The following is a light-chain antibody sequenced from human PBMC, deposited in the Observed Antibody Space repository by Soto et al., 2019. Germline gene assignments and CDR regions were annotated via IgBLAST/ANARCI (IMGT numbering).Light chain of an antibody. CDR2: EVS. V-gene: IGLV2-14*01. J-gene: IGLJ1*01. CDR1: SSDIGTYKY. CDR3: SSYTGSSTPYV. Sequence: QSALTQPASVSGSPGQSITISCTGTSSDIGTYKYVSWYQHPPGKAPKLMIYEVSNRPSGVSNRFSGSKSGNTASLTISGLQAEGEADYYCSSYTGSSTPYVFGSGTKVTVL.